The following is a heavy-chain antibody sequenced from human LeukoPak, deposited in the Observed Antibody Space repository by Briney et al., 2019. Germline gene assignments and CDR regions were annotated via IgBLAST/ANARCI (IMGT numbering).Heavy chain of an antibody. CDR2: INPNSGGT. CDR1: GYTFTGYY. Sequence: GASVKVSCKASGYTFTGYYMHWVRQAPGQGLEWMGWINPNSGGTNYAQKFQGRVTMTRDTSISTAYMELSRLRSDDTAVYYCARDESYGSGSYSYWGQGTLVTVSS. CDR3: ARDESYGSGSYSY. D-gene: IGHD3-10*01. J-gene: IGHJ4*02. V-gene: IGHV1-2*02.